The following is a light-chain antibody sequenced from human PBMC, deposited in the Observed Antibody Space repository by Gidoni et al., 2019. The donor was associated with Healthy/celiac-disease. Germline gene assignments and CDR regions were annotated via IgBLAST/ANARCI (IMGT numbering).Light chain of an antibody. CDR2: GAS. V-gene: IGKV3-15*01. J-gene: IGKJ3*01. Sequence: EIVMTQSPATLSVSPGERATLSCSASQSVSSNLAWYQQKPGQAPRLLIYGASTRATGIPARFSGSGSGTEFTLTISSLQSEAFAVYYCQQYNNWPPFTFGPGTKVEIK. CDR1: QSVSSN. CDR3: QQYNNWPPFT.